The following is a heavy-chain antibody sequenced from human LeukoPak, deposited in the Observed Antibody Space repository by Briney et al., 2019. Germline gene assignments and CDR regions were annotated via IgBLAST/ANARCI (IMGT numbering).Heavy chain of an antibody. CDR1: GFTLSSYW. D-gene: IGHD3-16*02. V-gene: IGHV3-74*01. CDR2: INSDGSST. J-gene: IGHJ4*02. CDR3: AREFRDDYVWGSYRYTPLTFDY. Sequence: PGGSLRLSCAASGFTLSSYWMHWVRQAPGKGMVWVSRINSDGSSTNYADSVKGRFTISRDNAKNTLYLQMNSLRAEDTAVYYCAREFRDDYVWGSYRYTPLTFDYWGQGTLVTVSS.